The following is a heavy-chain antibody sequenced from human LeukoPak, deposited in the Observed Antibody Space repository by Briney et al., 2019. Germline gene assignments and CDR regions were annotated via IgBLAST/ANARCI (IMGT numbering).Heavy chain of an antibody. CDR2: IYYSGST. CDR3: ARDPFSGSGYFETPDC. CDR1: GGSISSYY. D-gene: IGHD3-22*01. Sequence: PSETLSLTCTVSGGSISSYYWSWIRQPPGKGLEWIGYIYYSGSTNYNPSLKSRVTISVDTSKNQFSLKLSSVTAADTAVYYCARDPFSGSGYFETPDCWGQGTLVTVSS. V-gene: IGHV4-59*12. J-gene: IGHJ4*02.